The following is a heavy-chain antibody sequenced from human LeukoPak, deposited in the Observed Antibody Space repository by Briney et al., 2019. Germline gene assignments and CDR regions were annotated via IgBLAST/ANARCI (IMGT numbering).Heavy chain of an antibody. CDR2: FDPEDGET. D-gene: IGHD5-18*01. V-gene: IGHV1-24*01. J-gene: IGHJ5*02. CDR1: GYTLTELS. Sequence: ASVKVSCEVSGYTLTELSMHWVRQAPGKGLEWMGGFDPEDGETIYAQKFQGRVTMTEDTSTDTAYMELSSLRSEDTAVYYCATVLSLWAMAKGGKINWFDPWGQGTLVTVSS. CDR3: ATVLSLWAMAKGGKINWFDP.